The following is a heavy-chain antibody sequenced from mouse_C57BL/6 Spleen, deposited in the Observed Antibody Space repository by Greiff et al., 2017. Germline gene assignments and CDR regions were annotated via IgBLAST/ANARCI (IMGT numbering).Heavy chain of an antibody. Sequence: EVQLQQSGPELVKPGASVKISCKASGYTFTDYYMNWVKQSHGKSLEWIGDINPNNGGTSYNQKLKGKATLTVDKSSSTAYMELRSLTSEDSAVYYCARSPRDYDPFAYWGQGTLVTVSA. CDR2: INPNNGGT. J-gene: IGHJ3*01. CDR1: GYTFTDYY. V-gene: IGHV1-26*01. CDR3: ARSPRDYDPFAY. D-gene: IGHD2-4*01.